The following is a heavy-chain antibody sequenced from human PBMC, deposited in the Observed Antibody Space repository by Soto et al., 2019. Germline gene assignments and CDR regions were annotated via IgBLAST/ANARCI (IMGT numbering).Heavy chain of an antibody. J-gene: IGHJ4*02. CDR3: ARDRSSGWNFDY. CDR2: ISYDGSNK. Sequence: PGGSLRLSCAASGFTFSSYAMHWVRQAPGKGLEWVAVISYDGSNKYYADSVKGRFTISRDNSKNTLYLQMNSLRAEDTAVYYCARDRSSGWNFDYWGQGTLVTAPQ. V-gene: IGHV3-30-3*01. D-gene: IGHD6-19*01. CDR1: GFTFSSYA.